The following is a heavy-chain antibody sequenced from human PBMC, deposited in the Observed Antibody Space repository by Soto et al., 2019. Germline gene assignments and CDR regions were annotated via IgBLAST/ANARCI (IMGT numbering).Heavy chain of an antibody. CDR3: ARTTNTGTDY. CDR2: IDWDGEK. Sequence: PTLVNPTQTLTLTCTFSGFSLTSNEMRVTWIRQPPGKALEWLARIDWDGEKFYSSSLRTRLTISKDSSKNQVVLTMTNMDPVDTATYYCARTTNTGTDYWGQGTLVTVSS. D-gene: IGHD1-1*01. J-gene: IGHJ4*02. CDR1: GFSLTSNEMR. V-gene: IGHV2-70*04.